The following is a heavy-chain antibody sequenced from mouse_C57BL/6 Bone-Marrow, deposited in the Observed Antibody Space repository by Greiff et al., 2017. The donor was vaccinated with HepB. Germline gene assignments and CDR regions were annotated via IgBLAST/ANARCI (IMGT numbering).Heavy chain of an antibody. Sequence: EVQLQQSGPELVKPGASVKISCKASGYSFTGYYMNWVKQSPEKSLEWIGEINPSTGGTTYNQKFKAKATLTVDKSSSTAYMQLKSLTSEDSAVYYCARAYYDYFYWYFDVWGTGTTVTVSS. CDR2: INPSTGGT. CDR3: ARAYYDYFYWYFDV. J-gene: IGHJ1*03. V-gene: IGHV1-42*01. CDR1: GYSFTGYY. D-gene: IGHD2-4*01.